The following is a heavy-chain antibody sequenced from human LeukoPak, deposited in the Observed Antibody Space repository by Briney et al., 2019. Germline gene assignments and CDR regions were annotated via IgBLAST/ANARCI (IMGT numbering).Heavy chain of an antibody. V-gene: IGHV4-4*07. J-gene: IGHJ6*03. CDR1: GGSISSYY. CDR3: ARARNYDFWSQNYYYYYMDV. Sequence: PSETLSLTCTVSGGSISSYYWSWIRQPAGKGLEWIGRIYTSGSTNYNPPLKSRVTISVDTSKKQFSLKLSPVTAADTAMYYCARARNYDFWSQNYYYYYMDVWGKGTTVTVSS. CDR2: IYTSGST. D-gene: IGHD3-3*01.